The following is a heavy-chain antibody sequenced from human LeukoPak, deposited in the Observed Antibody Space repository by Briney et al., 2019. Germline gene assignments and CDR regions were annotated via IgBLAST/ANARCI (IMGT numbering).Heavy chain of an antibody. J-gene: IGHJ4*02. D-gene: IGHD3-22*01. V-gene: IGHV1-46*01. CDR1: GYTFTTYY. CDR2: INPSGGST. CDR3: ARTLRDSSVGDPGY. Sequence: AASVKVSCKASGYTFTTYYLNWVRQAPGKGVEGMGVINPSGGSTSYAQKFQGRVTMTRDTSTGTVYMELSSLRSEDTAVYYCARTLRDSSVGDPGYWGQGTLVTVSS.